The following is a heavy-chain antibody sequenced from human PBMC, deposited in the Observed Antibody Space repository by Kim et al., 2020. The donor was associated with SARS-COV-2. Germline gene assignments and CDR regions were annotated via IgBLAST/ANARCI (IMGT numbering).Heavy chain of an antibody. CDR2: IGSDEST. J-gene: IGHJ1*01. CDR1: GFTFRNNA. CDR3: ATDLHNYTAMDG. Sequence: GGSLRLSCAASGFTFRNNAMNWVRQAPGKGLEWVAGIGSDESTHYAGSVRGRFTISRDNSKNTLYLQMNRLSGEVTATYYCATDLHNYTAMDGWGQGAMV. D-gene: IGHD3-3*01. V-gene: IGHV3-23*01.